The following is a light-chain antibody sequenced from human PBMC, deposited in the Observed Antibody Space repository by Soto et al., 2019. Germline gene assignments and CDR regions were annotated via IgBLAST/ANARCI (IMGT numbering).Light chain of an antibody. V-gene: IGLV4-69*01. CDR3: QTWDTGRWV. Sequence: QLVLTQSPSASASLGASVKLTCTLSSGHSSYAIAWHQLQPEKGPRYLMKLNSDGSHSKGDGIPDRFSGSSSGAERYLTISRRQSEDEADYYCQTWDTGRWVFGGGTKLTVL. CDR2: LNSDGSH. CDR1: SGHSSYA. J-gene: IGLJ3*02.